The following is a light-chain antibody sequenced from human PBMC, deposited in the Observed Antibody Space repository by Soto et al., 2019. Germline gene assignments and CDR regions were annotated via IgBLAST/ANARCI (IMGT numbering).Light chain of an antibody. V-gene: IGKV3-20*01. CDR2: GAS. CDR1: QSVTSNY. Sequence: EIVLTQSPATLSLSPVERSTLSCIASQSVTSNYLAWYQQKPGQAPRLLIYGASRRATGVPDRFIGSGSGTDFTLTISRLEPEDFAVYYCQHYITSLTTFGQGTKVDIK. J-gene: IGKJ1*01. CDR3: QHYITSLTT.